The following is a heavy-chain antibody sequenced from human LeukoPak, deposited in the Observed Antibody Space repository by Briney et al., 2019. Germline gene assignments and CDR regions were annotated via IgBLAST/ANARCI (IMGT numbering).Heavy chain of an antibody. J-gene: IGHJ4*02. Sequence: PGGSLRLSCAAYGFTFRSYEVKWVAQAQGKGREWGSYISSSGSTIYYAVSVTGRFTISRDNAKNSLYLQMNSLRAEDTAVYYCARNPVGATRGYFDYWGQGTLVTVSS. D-gene: IGHD1-26*01. CDR2: ISSSGSTI. V-gene: IGHV3-48*03. CDR1: GFTFRSYE. CDR3: ARNPVGATRGYFDY.